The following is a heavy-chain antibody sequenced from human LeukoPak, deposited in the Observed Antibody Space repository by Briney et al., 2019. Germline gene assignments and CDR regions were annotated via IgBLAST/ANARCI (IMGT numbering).Heavy chain of an antibody. CDR3: VRGQLWSYYHDY. J-gene: IGHJ4*02. Sequence: GGSLRLSCAASGFTFSSYAMSWVRQAPGKGLVWVSRIKGDERSTNYADSVKGRFTISRDNAKNTVYLEMNSLRAEDTAVYYCVRGQLWSYYHDYWGQGTLVTVSS. CDR2: IKGDERST. CDR1: GFTFSSYA. V-gene: IGHV3-74*01. D-gene: IGHD5-18*01.